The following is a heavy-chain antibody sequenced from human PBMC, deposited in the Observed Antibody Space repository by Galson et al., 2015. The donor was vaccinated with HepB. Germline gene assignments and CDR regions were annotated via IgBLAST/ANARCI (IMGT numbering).Heavy chain of an antibody. CDR2: IIPILGIA. CDR1: GGTFSSYA. CDR3: ASHITMVRGVIGFLDY. Sequence: SVKVSCKASGGTFSSYAISWVRQAPGQGLEWMGRIIPILGIANYAQKFQGRVTITADKSTSTAYMELSSLRSEDTAVYYCASHITMVRGVIGFLDYWGQGTLVTVSS. J-gene: IGHJ4*02. V-gene: IGHV1-69*04. D-gene: IGHD3-10*01.